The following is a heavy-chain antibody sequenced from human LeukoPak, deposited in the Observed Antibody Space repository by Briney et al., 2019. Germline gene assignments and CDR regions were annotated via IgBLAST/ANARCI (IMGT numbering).Heavy chain of an antibody. CDR2: ISAYNGNT. J-gene: IGHJ6*03. CDR1: GYTFTGYY. CDR3: ARDSSSGWFAPNYYYYYMDV. D-gene: IGHD6-19*01. V-gene: IGHV1-18*04. Sequence: ASVKVSCKASGYTFTGYYMHWVRQVPGQGLEWMGWISAYNGNTNYAQKLQGRVTMTTDTSTSTAYMELRSLRSDDTAVYYCARDSSSGWFAPNYYYYYMDVWGKGTTVTVSS.